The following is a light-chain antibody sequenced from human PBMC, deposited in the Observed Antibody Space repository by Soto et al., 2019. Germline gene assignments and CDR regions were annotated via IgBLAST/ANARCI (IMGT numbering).Light chain of an antibody. J-gene: IGKJ5*01. Sequence: EIVMTQSPATLSVSPGERDTLSCRASQSVSSNLAWYQQKPGQAPRLLIYGASTRATGIPARFSGSGSGTEFTLTISSLQSEDFAVYYCQRGLTFGQGTRLEIK. CDR2: GAS. CDR3: QRGLT. V-gene: IGKV3-15*01. CDR1: QSVSSN.